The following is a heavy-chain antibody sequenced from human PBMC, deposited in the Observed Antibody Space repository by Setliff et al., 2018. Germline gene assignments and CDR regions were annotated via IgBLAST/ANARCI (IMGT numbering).Heavy chain of an antibody. D-gene: IGHD3-3*01. Sequence: ASVKVSCKASGYIFTGYYMHWVRQAPGQGLEWMGRISPHIGSTNSAQKFQGRVTMTRDTSVSTVYMELNSLRSDDTAVYYCVRAGFDAISNGLDYWGQGTLVTVSS. J-gene: IGHJ4*02. CDR2: ISPHIGST. V-gene: IGHV1-2*06. CDR3: VRAGFDAISNGLDY. CDR1: GYIFTGYY.